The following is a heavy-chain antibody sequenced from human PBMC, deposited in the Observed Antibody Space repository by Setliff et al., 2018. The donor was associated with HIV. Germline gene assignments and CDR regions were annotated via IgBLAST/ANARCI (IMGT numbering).Heavy chain of an antibody. Sequence: GASVKVSCKASGYTFTNYDINWVRQSPGQGLEWMGIINLSSGATTYAQRFQGRVTMTSDTSTSTVYMELSSLTSEDTAVYYCARDRSSGWSFYYGMDVWGQGTTVTVSS. CDR2: INLSSGAT. V-gene: IGHV1-46*01. CDR1: GYTFTNYD. CDR3: ARDRSSGWSFYYGMDV. D-gene: IGHD6-19*01. J-gene: IGHJ6*02.